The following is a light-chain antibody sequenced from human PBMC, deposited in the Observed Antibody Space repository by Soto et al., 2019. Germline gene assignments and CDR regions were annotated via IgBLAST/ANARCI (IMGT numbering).Light chain of an antibody. CDR1: ASDIGRYNY. CDR2: GVT. CDR3: NSYVGSNNYV. J-gene: IGLJ1*01. V-gene: IGLV2-8*01. Sequence: QSVLTQPPSASGSPGQSVTISCIGTASDIGRYNYVSWYQHHPGKAPKLIIYGVTKRPSGVPDRFSGSKSGNTASLTFSGLQADDEADYYCNSYVGSNNYVFGTGTKVTVL.